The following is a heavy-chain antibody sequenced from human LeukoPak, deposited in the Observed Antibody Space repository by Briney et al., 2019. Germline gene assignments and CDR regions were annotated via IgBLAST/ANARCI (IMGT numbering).Heavy chain of an antibody. V-gene: IGHV3-21*01. D-gene: IGHD6-13*01. CDR1: GFTFSSYS. Sequence: PGGSLRLSCAASGFTFSSYSMNWVRQAPGKGLERVSSISSSSSYIYYADSVKGRFTISRDNAKQSLYLQMSSLRAEDTAVYYCARVYSSSWYSGYLYMDVWGKGTTVTVSS. CDR3: ARVYSSSWYSGYLYMDV. J-gene: IGHJ6*03. CDR2: ISSSSSYI.